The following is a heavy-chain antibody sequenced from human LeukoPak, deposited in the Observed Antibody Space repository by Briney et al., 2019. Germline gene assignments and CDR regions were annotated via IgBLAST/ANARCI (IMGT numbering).Heavy chain of an antibody. Sequence: GGALRLSCSASGFTFSSYEMNWVRQAPGKGLEWVSYISGTGSTRYYADSVKGRFTISRDNAKNSLYLQMNSLRAEGTAVYYCAKASTVWGSYPNWFDPWGQGTLVTVSS. CDR2: ISGTGSTR. D-gene: IGHD3-16*02. CDR1: GFTFSSYE. J-gene: IGHJ5*02. CDR3: AKASTVWGSYPNWFDP. V-gene: IGHV3-48*03.